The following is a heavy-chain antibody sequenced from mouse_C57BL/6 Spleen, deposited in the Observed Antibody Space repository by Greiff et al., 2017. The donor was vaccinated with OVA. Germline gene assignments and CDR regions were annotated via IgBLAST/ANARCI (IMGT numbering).Heavy chain of an antibody. CDR3: AREGYDGVAY. D-gene: IGHD2-2*01. Sequence: QVQLQQSGAELVRPGSSVKLSCKASGYTFTSYWMHWVKQRPIQGLEWIGNIDPSDSETHYNQKFKDKATLTVDKSSSTAYMQLSSLTSEDSAVDYCAREGYDGVAYWGQGTLVTVSA. CDR2: IDPSDSET. J-gene: IGHJ3*01. CDR1: GYTFTSYW. V-gene: IGHV1-52*01.